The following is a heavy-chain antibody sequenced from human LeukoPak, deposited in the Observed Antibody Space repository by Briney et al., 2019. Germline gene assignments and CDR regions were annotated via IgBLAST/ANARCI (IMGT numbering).Heavy chain of an antibody. CDR2: IIPILAIS. CDR1: GYTFTSYY. CDR3: ARALAVAASSYDL. Sequence: ASVKVSCKASGYTFTSYYMHWVRQAPGQGLEWMGRIIPILAISNYAQKFQGRVTITADKSTSTAYMELSSLRSEDTAIYYCARALAVAASSYDLWGQGTLVTVSS. V-gene: IGHV1-69*04. J-gene: IGHJ5*02. D-gene: IGHD6-19*01.